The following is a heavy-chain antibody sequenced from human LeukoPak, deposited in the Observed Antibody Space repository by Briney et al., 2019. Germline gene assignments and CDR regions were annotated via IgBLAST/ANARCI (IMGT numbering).Heavy chain of an antibody. J-gene: IGHJ4*02. V-gene: IGHV1-2*02. CDR1: GYTFTGYY. Sequence: GASVKVSCTASGYTFTGYYMHWVRQAPGQGLEWMGWMTPNSGDTHYAQNFHPRLTTPCHTSISTPSIELRRLRSYDTAVYSSASFMPVARTGVPFDSWGRGTLVTVSS. CDR2: MTPNSGDT. CDR3: ASFMPVARTGVPFDS. D-gene: IGHD2-2*01.